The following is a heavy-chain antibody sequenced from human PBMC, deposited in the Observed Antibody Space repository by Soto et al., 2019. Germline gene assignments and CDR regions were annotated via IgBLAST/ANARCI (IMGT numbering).Heavy chain of an antibody. CDR2: IYSSGAT. J-gene: IGHJ5*01. V-gene: IGHV4-31*03. Sequence: QVQLQESGPGLVRPSQTLSLTCTVSGGSVTSGGYYWSWIRHCPGKGLEWIGYIYSSGATNYNPSLNSRVAMSVATSKNQFSLQLTFVTVAATAIYYCTRDRGPPVTHGYDSWGQGILVTVSS. CDR1: GGSVTSGGYY. CDR3: TRDRGPPVTHGYDS.